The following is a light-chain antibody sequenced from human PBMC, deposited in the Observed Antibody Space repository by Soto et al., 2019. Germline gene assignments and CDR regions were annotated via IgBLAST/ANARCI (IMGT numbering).Light chain of an antibody. CDR2: AAS. J-gene: IGKJ3*01. CDR1: HGISKY. Sequence: DIQMTQSPSSLSASVGDRVTITCRASHGISKYLAWYQQKPGKVPKLLIYAASTLQSGVPSRFSGSGSGTDFTLTISSLQPEDVATYYYQKYNSAPFTFGPGTKVDIK. V-gene: IGKV1-27*01. CDR3: QKYNSAPFT.